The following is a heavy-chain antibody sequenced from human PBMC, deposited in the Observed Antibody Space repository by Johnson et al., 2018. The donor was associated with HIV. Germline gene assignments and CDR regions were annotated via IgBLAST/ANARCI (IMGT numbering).Heavy chain of an antibody. J-gene: IGHJ3*02. CDR3: AKAEGATSAFDI. D-gene: IGHD1-26*01. V-gene: IGHV3-33*06. CDR2: IWYDGSNK. Sequence: QVQLVESGGGVVQPGRSLRLSCAASGFTFSSYGMHWVRQAPGKGLEWVAVIWYDGSNKYYADSVKGRFTISRDNSKNTLYRQMNSLRAEDTAVYYCAKAEGATSAFDIWGQGTMVTVSS. CDR1: GFTFSSYG.